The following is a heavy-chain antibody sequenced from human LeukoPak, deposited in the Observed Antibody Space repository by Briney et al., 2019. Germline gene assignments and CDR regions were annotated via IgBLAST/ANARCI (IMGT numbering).Heavy chain of an antibody. V-gene: IGHV1-69*06. CDR2: IISVFGTA. J-gene: IGHJ6*03. CDR1: GGSISSYG. D-gene: IGHD1/OR15-1a*01. CDR3: AKQGEIRQDYYMDV. Sequence: SVKVSCKASGGSISSYGISWGRQAPGQGLEWMGRIISVFGTANYAQKFQDRVTITADIASNTAYMELTSLTSEDTAVYFCAKQGEIRQDYYMDVWGNGTTVTVSS.